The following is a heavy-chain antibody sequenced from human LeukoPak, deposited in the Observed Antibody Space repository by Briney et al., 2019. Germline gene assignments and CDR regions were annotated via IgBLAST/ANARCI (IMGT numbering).Heavy chain of an antibody. Sequence: GGPLRLSCAASGFTFSSYWRSWVRQAPGRGLEGVANIKQDGSEKYYVDSVKGRFTISRDNAKNSLYLQMNSLRAEDTAVYYCARDQEDIVVVPAASAKYYYYYYMDVWGKGTTVTISS. CDR3: ARDQEDIVVVPAASAKYYYYYYMDV. CDR2: IKQDGSEK. V-gene: IGHV3-7*01. CDR1: GFTFSSYW. J-gene: IGHJ6*03. D-gene: IGHD2-2*01.